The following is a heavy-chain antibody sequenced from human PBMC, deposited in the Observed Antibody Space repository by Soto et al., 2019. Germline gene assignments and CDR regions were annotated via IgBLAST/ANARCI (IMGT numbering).Heavy chain of an antibody. CDR3: ARDKEGGSGQHPHGFDF. D-gene: IGHD3-3*01. CDR2: ISSSSSYM. J-gene: IGHJ3*01. V-gene: IGHV3-21*01. CDR1: GFIFSSY. Sequence: GGSLRLSCAASGFIFSSYMNWVRQAPGKGLEWVSSISSSSSYMYYADSVKGRFTISRDNTKNSVDLQMNSLRVEDTAVYYCARDKEGGSGQHPHGFDFWGQGTVVTVSS.